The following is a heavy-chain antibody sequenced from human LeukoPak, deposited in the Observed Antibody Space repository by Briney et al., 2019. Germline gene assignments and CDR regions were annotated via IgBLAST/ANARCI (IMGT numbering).Heavy chain of an antibody. D-gene: IGHD3-3*01. CDR1: GYTFSRYD. CDR2: RNPNSGNT. Sequence: GASVKVSCRASGYTFSRYDINWVRQVTGQGLEWMGWRNPNSGNTRYAQKFQGRVAMTTNTSISTAYMELSSLTFEDTAVYYCTRVDPIFGPRPWGQGTLVTVSS. V-gene: IGHV1-8*01. CDR3: TRVDPIFGPRP. J-gene: IGHJ5*02.